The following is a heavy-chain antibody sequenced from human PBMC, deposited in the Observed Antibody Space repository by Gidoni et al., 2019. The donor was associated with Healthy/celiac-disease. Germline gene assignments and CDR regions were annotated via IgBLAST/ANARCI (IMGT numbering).Heavy chain of an antibody. J-gene: IGHJ4*02. CDR3: ANAQVGATLGFDY. CDR1: GFPFSSYA. CDR2: ISGSGGST. Sequence: EVQLLASGGGLVQPGGSLRISCAAHGFPFSSYAMRWVRQAPGKGLEWVSAISGSGGSTYYADSVKGRFTISRDNSKNTLYLQMNSLRAEDTAVYYCANAQVGATLGFDYWGQGTLVTVSS. D-gene: IGHD1-26*01. V-gene: IGHV3-23*01.